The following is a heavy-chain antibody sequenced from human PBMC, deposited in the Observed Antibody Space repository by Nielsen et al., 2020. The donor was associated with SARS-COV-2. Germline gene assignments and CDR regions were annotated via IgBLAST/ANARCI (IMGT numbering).Heavy chain of an antibody. V-gene: IGHV3-21*01. CDR3: AREGDFYYDSRGYYRLD. CDR2: ITGSATDI. Sequence: LKISCVASGFTFGKYTMNWVRQAPGKGLGWVSSITGSATDIYYADSVKGRFTISRDNAKNSLYLQMNSLRAEDTAVYYCAREGDFYYDSRGYYRLDWGQGTLVTVSS. J-gene: IGHJ4*02. D-gene: IGHD3-22*01. CDR1: GFTFGKYT.